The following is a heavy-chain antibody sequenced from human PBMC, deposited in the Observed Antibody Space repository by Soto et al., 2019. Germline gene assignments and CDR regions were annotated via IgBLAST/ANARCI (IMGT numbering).Heavy chain of an antibody. V-gene: IGHV3-15*05. D-gene: IGHD5-18*01. CDR2: IKSKTDGGTT. CDR1: GFTFSNAW. Sequence: GGSLRLSCAATGFTFSNAWMSWVRQAPGKGLEWVGRIKSKTDGGTTDYAAPVKGRFTISRDDSKNTLYLQMNSLRAEDTALYYCAKGQDTAMVDYWGQGTLVTVSS. J-gene: IGHJ4*02. CDR3: AKGQDTAMVDY.